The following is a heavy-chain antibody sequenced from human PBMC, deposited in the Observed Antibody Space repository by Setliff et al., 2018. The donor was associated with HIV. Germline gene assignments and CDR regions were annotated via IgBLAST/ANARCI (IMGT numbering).Heavy chain of an antibody. J-gene: IGHJ3*02. CDR2: IHTSGDT. D-gene: IGHD3-9*01. CDR1: GASISSHY. CDR3: ARRESYYDILTGPAFDAFDI. Sequence: SETLSLTCTVSGASISSHYWSWIRQPAGKGLEWIGHIHTSGDTDYSPSLNSRVTISIDTSKKQFSLKLSSVTAADTAMYYCARRESYYDILTGPAFDAFDIWGQGTMVTVSS. V-gene: IGHV4-4*07.